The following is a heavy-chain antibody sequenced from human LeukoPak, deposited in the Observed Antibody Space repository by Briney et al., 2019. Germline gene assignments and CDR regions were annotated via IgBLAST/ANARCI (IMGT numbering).Heavy chain of an antibody. V-gene: IGHV1-2*02. CDR1: GYAFTGYY. D-gene: IGHD5-24*01. Sequence: HWASVKVSCKASGYAFTGYYVHWVRQAPGQGLEWLGWISPDSGDTNYAQKSQGRVTMTRDTSISTAYMELNRLTSEDTAVYYCARAGGVEAQPEHFQHWGQGTLVTVSS. J-gene: IGHJ1*01. CDR2: ISPDSGDT. CDR3: ARAGGVEAQPEHFQH.